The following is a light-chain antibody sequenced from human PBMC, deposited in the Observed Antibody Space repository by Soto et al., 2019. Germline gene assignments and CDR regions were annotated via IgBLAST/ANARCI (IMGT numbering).Light chain of an antibody. Sequence: EIVLTQSPVTLSLSPGERATLSCRASQSVSSFLAWYQQRPAQAPRLLIYDASNRATGIPARFSGSGSGTDFTLTISSLEPEDFAIYYCQQRGNWPMTFGEGTKVEIK. J-gene: IGKJ4*01. CDR2: DAS. CDR3: QQRGNWPMT. CDR1: QSVSSF. V-gene: IGKV3-11*01.